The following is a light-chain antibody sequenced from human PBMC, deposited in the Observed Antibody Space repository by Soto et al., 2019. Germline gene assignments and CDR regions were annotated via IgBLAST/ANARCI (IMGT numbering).Light chain of an antibody. Sequence: IVLTQSPATLSLSPGERATLSCRASQSVSSYLAWYQQKPGQAPRLLIYDASNRATGIPARFSGSGSGTDFTLTISSLEPEDFAVYYCQQRSNWSSLTFGGGTKVDIK. CDR2: DAS. CDR1: QSVSSY. V-gene: IGKV3-11*01. CDR3: QQRSNWSSLT. J-gene: IGKJ4*01.